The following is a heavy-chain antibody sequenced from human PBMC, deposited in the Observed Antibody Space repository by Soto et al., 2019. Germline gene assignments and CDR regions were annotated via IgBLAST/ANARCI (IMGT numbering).Heavy chain of an antibody. D-gene: IGHD5-18*01. J-gene: IGHJ4*02. CDR2: IYYSGST. Sequence: QVQLQESGPGLVKPSQTLSLTCTVSGGSISSGGYYWSWIRQHPGKGLEWIGYIYYSGSTYYNPSLKSRVTISVDTSKNQFSLKLSSVTAADTAVYYCAREGRHSYGEFYGGPYYFDYWGQGTLVTVSS. V-gene: IGHV4-31*03. CDR3: AREGRHSYGEFYGGPYYFDY. CDR1: GGSISSGGYY.